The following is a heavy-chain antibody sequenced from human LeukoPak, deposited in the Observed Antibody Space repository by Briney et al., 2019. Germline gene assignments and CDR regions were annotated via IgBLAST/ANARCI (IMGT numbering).Heavy chain of an antibody. V-gene: IGHV1-69*13. CDR3: AREGSVEMVTGSAFDI. CDR1: GGTFSSYA. J-gene: IGHJ3*02. D-gene: IGHD5-24*01. CDR2: IIPIFGTA. Sequence: SVKVSRKASGGTFSSYAISWVRQAPGQGLEWMGGIIPIFGTANYAQKFQGRVTITADESTSTAYMELSSLRSEDTAVYYCAREGSVEMVTGSAFDIWGQGTMVTVSS.